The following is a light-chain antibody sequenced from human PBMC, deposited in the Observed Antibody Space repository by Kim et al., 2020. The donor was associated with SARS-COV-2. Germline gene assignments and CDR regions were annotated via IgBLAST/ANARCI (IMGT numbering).Light chain of an antibody. Sequence: SQGEGPTLPCRASQGVGSQLAWYQQNPGQAPRLVIYDASVRATGIAARFSGSGSGTDFTLTISSLEPEDFAVYFCQQRRYWPVTFGQGTKVDIK. CDR1: QGVGSQ. J-gene: IGKJ1*01. V-gene: IGKV3-11*01. CDR3: QQRRYWPVT. CDR2: DAS.